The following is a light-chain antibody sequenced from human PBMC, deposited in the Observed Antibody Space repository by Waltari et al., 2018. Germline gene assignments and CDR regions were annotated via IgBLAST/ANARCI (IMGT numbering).Light chain of an antibody. CDR3: QQRSNWPPALS. V-gene: IGKV3-11*01. CDR1: QSVGLY. Sequence: ETVLTHSPATLSLSPGERATLSCRASQSVGLYLAWYQYKHGQAPRLLIDDAFNRATCSPARFSGSGYGTDFTRTISSLEPEDFAVYYCQQRSNWPPALSFGGGTRVEI. J-gene: IGKJ4*01. CDR2: DAF.